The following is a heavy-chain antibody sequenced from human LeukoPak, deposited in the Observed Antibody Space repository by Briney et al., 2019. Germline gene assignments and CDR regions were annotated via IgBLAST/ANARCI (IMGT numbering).Heavy chain of an antibody. D-gene: IGHD3-16*02. CDR3: TRGPGYDYVWGTYRADY. CDR2: VTSSGSST. CDR1: GFLFYSYA. V-gene: IGHV3-64*01. J-gene: IGHJ4*02. Sequence: GGSLRLSCSAAGFLFYSYAMHWVRQAPGRGLEYVAAVTSSGSSTFHANSVKGRFTISRDNSKNTLYLQMDSLRPEDMAVYFCTRGPGYDYVWGTYRADYWGKGTLVTVSS.